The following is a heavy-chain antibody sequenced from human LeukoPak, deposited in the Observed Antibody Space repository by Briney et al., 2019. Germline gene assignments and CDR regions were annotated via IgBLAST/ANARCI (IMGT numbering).Heavy chain of an antibody. CDR1: GFTVSSNY. Sequence: GGSLRLSCAVSGFTVSSNYMSWVRQAPGKGLEWVSVIYSGGSTYYADSVKGRFTISRDNSKNTLYLQMNSLRAEDTAVYYCARDVDSSGWYSGRNYYYMDVWGKGTTVTVSS. J-gene: IGHJ6*03. CDR2: IYSGGST. CDR3: ARDVDSSGWYSGRNYYYMDV. V-gene: IGHV3-53*01. D-gene: IGHD6-19*01.